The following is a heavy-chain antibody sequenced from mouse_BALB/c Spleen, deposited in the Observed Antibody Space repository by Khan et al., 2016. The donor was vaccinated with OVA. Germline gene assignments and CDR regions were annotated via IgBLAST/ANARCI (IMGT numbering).Heavy chain of an antibody. V-gene: IGHV2-6-1*01. CDR1: GFLLTNNG. Sequence: QVQLKQSGPGLVAPSQSLSITCTISGFLLTNNGVLWFGQPPGKGLVWLVVIWSDGSTTYNSALKFSMPISKDNSKTKVFLKMNSLQTDDTAVYFCARQPYYHYNIMDYWGQGTSVTVSS. CDR2: IWSDGST. J-gene: IGHJ4*01. CDR3: ARQPYYHYNIMDY. D-gene: IGHD2-10*01.